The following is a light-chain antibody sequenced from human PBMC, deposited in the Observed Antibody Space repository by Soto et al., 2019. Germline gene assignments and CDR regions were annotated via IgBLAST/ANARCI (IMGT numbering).Light chain of an antibody. CDR1: SSDIGSYQL. CDR3: FSYATNTTFWA. V-gene: IGLV2-23*01. CDR2: EGF. J-gene: IGLJ3*02. Sequence: QSARTQPASVSGSPGQSITISCTGASSDIGSYQLVSWYQQYPGKAPKLMIYEGFKRPSGVSDRFSGSKLGNTASLTISGLQAEDEADYDCFSYATNTTFWAFGVGTKLTVL.